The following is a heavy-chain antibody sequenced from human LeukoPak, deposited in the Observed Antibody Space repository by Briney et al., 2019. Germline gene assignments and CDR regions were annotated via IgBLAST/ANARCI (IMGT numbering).Heavy chain of an antibody. Sequence: ASVKVSCKASGYTFTGYDINWVRQATGQGPEWMGWMNPNSGNTGYAQKFQGRVTMTRNTSISTAYMELSSLRSEDTAVYYCARPYCSSTSCQRPFDYWGQGTLVTVSS. CDR1: GYTFTGYD. V-gene: IGHV1-8*01. CDR2: MNPNSGNT. J-gene: IGHJ4*02. CDR3: ARPYCSSTSCQRPFDY. D-gene: IGHD2-2*01.